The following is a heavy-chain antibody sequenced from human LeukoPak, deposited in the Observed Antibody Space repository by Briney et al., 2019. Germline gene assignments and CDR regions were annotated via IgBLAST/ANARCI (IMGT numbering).Heavy chain of an antibody. CDR1: GFTFSSYS. CDR3: AKDRRHIVVLPSNNAFDI. Sequence: GGSLRLSCAASGFTFSSYSMSWVRRAPGKGLEWVSGISGSGGDTSYADSVKGRFTISSDNSKYKMYLQLQSMRAEDTAVYYCAKDRRHIVVLPSNNAFDISRQGTMVSASS. D-gene: IGHD2-2*01. CDR2: ISGSGGDT. V-gene: IGHV3-23*01. J-gene: IGHJ3*02.